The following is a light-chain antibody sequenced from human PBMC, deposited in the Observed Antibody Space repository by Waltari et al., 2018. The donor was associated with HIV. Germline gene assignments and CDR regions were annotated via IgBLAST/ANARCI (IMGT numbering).Light chain of an antibody. Sequence: IQITPSPSTLSAPLGETVTTTCLASQSISGRLAWYQQNPGTVPSLLMSMASSLQTGVSSRFVGSGSGTEVTLTITSLQPDDVAAYYCQQYDSYLGWTFGEGTKVDIK. CDR1: QSISGR. CDR2: MAS. J-gene: IGKJ1*01. V-gene: IGKV1-5*03. CDR3: QQYDSYLGWT.